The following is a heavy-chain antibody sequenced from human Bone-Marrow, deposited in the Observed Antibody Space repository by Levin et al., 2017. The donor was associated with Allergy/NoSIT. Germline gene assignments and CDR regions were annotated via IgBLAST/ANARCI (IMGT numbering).Heavy chain of an antibody. CDR2: IYYSGST. CDR3: AREAIAVAGIESINWFDP. D-gene: IGHD6-19*01. V-gene: IGHV4-59*01. CDR1: GGSISSYY. Sequence: SETLSLTCTVSGGSISSYYWSWIRQPPGKGLEWIGYIYYSGSTNYNPSLKSRVTISVDTSKNQFSLKLSSVTAADTAVYYCAREAIAVAGIESINWFDPWGQGTLVTVSS. J-gene: IGHJ5*02.